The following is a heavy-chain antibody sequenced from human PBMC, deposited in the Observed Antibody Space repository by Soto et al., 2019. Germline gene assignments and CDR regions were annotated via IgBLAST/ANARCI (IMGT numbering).Heavy chain of an antibody. CDR1: GFTVSSNY. V-gene: IGHV3-53*01. Sequence: EVQLVESGGGLIQPGGSLRLSCAASGFTVSSNYMSWVGQAPGKGLEWVSVIYSGGSTYYADSVKGRFTISRDNSKNTLYLQMNSLRAEDTAVYYCARNMAVTLFDYWGQGTLVTVSS. CDR3: ARNMAVTLFDY. D-gene: IGHD2-21*02. J-gene: IGHJ4*02. CDR2: IYSGGST.